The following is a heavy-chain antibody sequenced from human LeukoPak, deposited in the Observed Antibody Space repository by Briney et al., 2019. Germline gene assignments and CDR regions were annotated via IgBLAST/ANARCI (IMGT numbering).Heavy chain of an antibody. V-gene: IGHV3-30*18. J-gene: IGHJ4*02. CDR3: AKEVEVGYDSFSYFDY. CDR2: ISYDGSNK. CDR1: GFTFSSYG. D-gene: IGHD5-12*01. Sequence: PGGSLRLSCAASGFTFSSYGMHWVRQAPGKGLEWVAVISYDGSNKYYADSVKGRFTISRDTSKNTLYLQMNSLRAEDTAVYYCAKEVEVGYDSFSYFDYWGQGTLVTVSS.